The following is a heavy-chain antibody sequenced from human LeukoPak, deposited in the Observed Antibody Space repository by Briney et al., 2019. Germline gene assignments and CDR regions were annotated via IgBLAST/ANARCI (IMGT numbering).Heavy chain of an antibody. CDR3: AKDWNDVPFDY. Sequence: RGSLRLSCAASGFTFSSYWMNWVRQAPGKGLEWVANIKQDGSEKYYVDSVKGRFTISRDNSKNSLYLQMNSLRTEDTALYYCAKDWNDVPFDYWGQGTLVTVSS. D-gene: IGHD1-1*01. CDR2: IKQDGSEK. J-gene: IGHJ4*02. V-gene: IGHV3-7*03. CDR1: GFTFSSYW.